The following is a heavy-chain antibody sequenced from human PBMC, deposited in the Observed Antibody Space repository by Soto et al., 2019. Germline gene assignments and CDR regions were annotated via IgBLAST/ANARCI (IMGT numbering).Heavy chain of an antibody. D-gene: IGHD6-19*01. Sequence: SPTLSLTCAISGDSVSSNSAAWNWIRQSPSRGLEWLGRTYYRSKWYNDYAVSVKSRITINPDTSKNQFSLQLNSVTPEDTAVYYCARGDGSSGWATYDYWGQGTLVTVSS. CDR2: TYYRSKWYN. CDR1: GDSVSSNSAA. V-gene: IGHV6-1*01. CDR3: ARGDGSSGWATYDY. J-gene: IGHJ4*02.